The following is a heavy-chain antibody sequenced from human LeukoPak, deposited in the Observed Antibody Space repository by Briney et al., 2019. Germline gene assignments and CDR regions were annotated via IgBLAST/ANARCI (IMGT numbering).Heavy chain of an antibody. V-gene: IGHV3-23*01. J-gene: IGHJ4*02. D-gene: IGHD5-12*01. Sequence: PGGSLRLSCAACEFTFSSYSMNWVRQAPGKGLEWVSAISGSGGSTYYADSVKGRFTISRDNSKNTLYLQMNSLRAEDTAVYYCAKAVEMATIDPLGYWGQGTLVTVPS. CDR1: EFTFSSYS. CDR2: ISGSGGST. CDR3: AKAVEMATIDPLGY.